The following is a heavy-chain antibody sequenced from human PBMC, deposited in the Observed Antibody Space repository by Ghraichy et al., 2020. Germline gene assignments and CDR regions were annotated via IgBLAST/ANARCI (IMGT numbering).Heavy chain of an antibody. CDR3: SRGSPLHSSSWYDY. V-gene: IGHV3-49*04. D-gene: IGHD6-13*01. CDR2: ITSKPYGGTT. CDR1: GFTFGGYA. Sequence: GGSLRLSCTASGFTFGGYALSWVRQAPGKGLEWVGVITSKPYGGTTQYAASVKGRFTISRDDSKIIAHLQMNSLRTEDTAVYYCSRGSPLHSSSWYDYWGQGTLVTVSS. J-gene: IGHJ4*02.